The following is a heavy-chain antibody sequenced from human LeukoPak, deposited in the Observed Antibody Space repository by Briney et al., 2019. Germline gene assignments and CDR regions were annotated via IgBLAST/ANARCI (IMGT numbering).Heavy chain of an antibody. Sequence: GGTLRLSCAASGFTFSSYGMTWVRQAPGKGLEWVSAISGSGGSTYYADSVKGRFTISRDNSKNTLYLQMNSLRAEDTAVYYCARQVGPDYWGQGTLVTVSS. J-gene: IGHJ4*02. V-gene: IGHV3-23*01. D-gene: IGHD1-26*01. CDR3: ARQVGPDY. CDR1: GFTFSSYG. CDR2: ISGSGGST.